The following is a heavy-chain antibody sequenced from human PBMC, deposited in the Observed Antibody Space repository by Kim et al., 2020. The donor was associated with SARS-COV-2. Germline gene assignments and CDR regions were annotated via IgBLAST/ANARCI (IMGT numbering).Heavy chain of an antibody. CDR1: GFTFSSYS. CDR3: AREQYSTSCYGCRFVY. CDR2: ISSSSSYI. Sequence: GGSLRLSCAASGFTFSSYSMNWVRQAPGKGLEWVSSISSSSSYIYYADSVKGRFTISRDNAKNSLYLQMNSLRAEDTAVYYCAREQYSTSCYGCRFVYWGQGTLVTVSS. J-gene: IGHJ4*02. D-gene: IGHD2-2*01. V-gene: IGHV3-21*06.